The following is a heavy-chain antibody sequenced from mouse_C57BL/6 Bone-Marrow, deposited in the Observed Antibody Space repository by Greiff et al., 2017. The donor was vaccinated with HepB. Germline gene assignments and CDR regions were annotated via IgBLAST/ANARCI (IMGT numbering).Heavy chain of an antibody. J-gene: IGHJ2*01. D-gene: IGHD2-5*01. Sequence: EVKVVESGGGLVKPGGSLKLSCAASGFTFSSYAMSWVRQTPEKRLEWVATISDGGSYTYYPDNVKGRFTISRDNSKNNLYLQMSHLKSEDTAMYYCASIYYSNYLDYWGQGTTLTVSS. CDR1: GFTFSSYA. CDR2: ISDGGSYT. V-gene: IGHV5-4*03. CDR3: ASIYYSNYLDY.